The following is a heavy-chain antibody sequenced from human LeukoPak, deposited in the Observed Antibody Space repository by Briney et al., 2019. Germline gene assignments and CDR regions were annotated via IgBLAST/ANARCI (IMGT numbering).Heavy chain of an antibody. V-gene: IGHV1-2*02. D-gene: IGHD1-26*01. J-gene: IGHJ4*02. Sequence: ASVKVSCKASGYTFTDYYMNWVRQAPGQGLEWVGWINPNSGGTHYAQKFQGRVTMTRDTSITTAYMELSSLRSDDTAMYYCTRALGSDYWGQGTLVTVSS. CDR1: GYTFTDYY. CDR2: INPNSGGT. CDR3: TRALGSDY.